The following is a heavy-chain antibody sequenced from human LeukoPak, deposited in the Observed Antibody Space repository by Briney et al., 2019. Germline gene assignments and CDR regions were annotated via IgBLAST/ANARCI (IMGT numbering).Heavy chain of an antibody. V-gene: IGHV1-18*01. CDR3: ARAWIMVTSHLDF. Sequence: ASVKFSCKASGYTFTNHGITWVRQAPGQGLEWMGWISAHYGNTNYAQKLQGRVTMTTDTSTSIAYMELRSLRSDDTAMYYCARAWIMVTSHLDFWGQGTLVTVSS. J-gene: IGHJ4*02. CDR1: GYTFTNHG. CDR2: ISAHYGNT. D-gene: IGHD2-21*02.